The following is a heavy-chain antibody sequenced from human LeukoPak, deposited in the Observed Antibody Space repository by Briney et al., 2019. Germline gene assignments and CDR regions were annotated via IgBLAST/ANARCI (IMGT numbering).Heavy chain of an antibody. CDR3: ATGYCSGGSCYDY. J-gene: IGHJ4*02. V-gene: IGHV3-30*02. CDR2: IRYDGSNK. Sequence: GGSLRLSCAASGFTFSSYGMHWVRQAPGKGLEWVAFIRYDGSNKYYADSVKGRFTISRDNSKNTLYLQMNSLRAEDTAVYYCATGYCSGGSCYDYWGQGTLVTVSS. D-gene: IGHD2-15*01. CDR1: GFTFSSYG.